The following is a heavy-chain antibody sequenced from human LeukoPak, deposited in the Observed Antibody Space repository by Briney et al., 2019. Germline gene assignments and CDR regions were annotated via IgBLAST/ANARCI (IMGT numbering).Heavy chain of an antibody. CDR3: ARARGGYKTDAFDI. CDR2: IYYSGST. V-gene: IGHV4-61*01. D-gene: IGHD5-24*01. CDR1: GGSISSSSYY. J-gene: IGHJ3*02. Sequence: SETLSLTCTVSGGSISSSSYYWSWIRQPPGKGLECIGNIYYSGSTNYNPSLKSRVTISVATSKNQFSLKLSSVTAADTAVYYCARARGGYKTDAFDIWGQGTMVTVSS.